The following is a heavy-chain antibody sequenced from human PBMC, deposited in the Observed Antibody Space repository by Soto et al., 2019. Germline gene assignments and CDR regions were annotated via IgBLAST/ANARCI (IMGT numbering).Heavy chain of an antibody. CDR1: GFTFGRYI. CDR3: AQRLWFGEFLQPPDYYIDV. Sequence: EVQLVESGGGLVKPGGSLRLSCAASGFTFGRYIMNWVRQAPGRGLEWVSSINSGSNDIHYADSVKGRFTISRDNAKNSLYLQMISLRAEDTAVYYCAQRLWFGEFLQPPDYYIDVWGKGTTVTVSS. D-gene: IGHD3-10*01. CDR2: INSGSNDI. J-gene: IGHJ6*03. V-gene: IGHV3-21*02.